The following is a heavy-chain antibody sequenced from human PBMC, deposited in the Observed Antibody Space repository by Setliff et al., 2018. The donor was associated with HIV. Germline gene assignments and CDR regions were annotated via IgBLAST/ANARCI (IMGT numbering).Heavy chain of an antibody. J-gene: IGHJ4*02. CDR3: AGITVVTPYYFDY. CDR2: INHSGST. V-gene: IGHV4-34*01. CDR1: GGSFSGYY. Sequence: SETLSLTCAVYGGSFSGYYWSWIRQPPGKGLEWIGEINHSGSTNYNPSLKSRVTISVDTSKNQFSLKLNSVTAADTAVYYCAGITVVTPYYFDYWGQGTLVTVS. D-gene: IGHD2-21*02.